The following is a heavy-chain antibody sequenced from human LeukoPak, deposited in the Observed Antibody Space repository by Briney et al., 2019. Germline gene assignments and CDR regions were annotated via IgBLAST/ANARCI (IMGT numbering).Heavy chain of an antibody. CDR3: AREYGFMTTVFHAFDI. CDR1: GGSISSSNW. V-gene: IGHV4-4*02. J-gene: IGHJ3*02. CDR2: IYHSGTT. D-gene: IGHD4-17*01. Sequence: PSETLSLTCTVSGGSISSSNWWGWVRQPPGEGLECIGEIYHSGTTNYNPSLRSRVTISVDKSKNHLSLKLNSVTAADTAIYYCAREYGFMTTVFHAFDIWGQGTMVTVSS.